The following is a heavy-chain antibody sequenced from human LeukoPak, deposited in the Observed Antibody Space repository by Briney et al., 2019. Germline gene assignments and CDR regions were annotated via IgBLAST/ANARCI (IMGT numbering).Heavy chain of an antibody. D-gene: IGHD2-2*01. J-gene: IGHJ5*02. CDR2: IIPIFGAA. CDR1: AGCFSSYA. CDR3: AREDCSRTSCYGGFDP. Sequence: SVTVSFKASAGCFSSYAISWVRQAPGPGLEWVGGIIPIFGAANYAQQVQVRVTITADESTSTAYLELSSLRYEHTAVYYCAREDCSRTSCYGGFDPWGQGTLVTVSS. V-gene: IGHV1-69*13.